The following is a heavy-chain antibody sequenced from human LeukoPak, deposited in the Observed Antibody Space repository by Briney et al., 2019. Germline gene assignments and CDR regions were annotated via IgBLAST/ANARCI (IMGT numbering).Heavy chain of an antibody. D-gene: IGHD4-23*01. CDR3: ASPSVLTHHAFEI. J-gene: IGHJ3*02. V-gene: IGHV3-7*01. Sequence: GGSLRLSCAASGFTFTNYWLSWVRQAPGKGLEWVANIRQDGSEKYYADSVKGRYTISRDNAKNSLYLQMSSLRAEDTAVYYCASPSVLTHHAFEIWGQGTTVTVSS. CDR2: IRQDGSEK. CDR1: GFTFTNYW.